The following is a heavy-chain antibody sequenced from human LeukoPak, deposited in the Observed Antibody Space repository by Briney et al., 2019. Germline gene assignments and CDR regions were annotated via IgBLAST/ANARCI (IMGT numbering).Heavy chain of an antibody. J-gene: IGHJ6*03. Sequence: TGGSLRLSCAASGFTFSSYAMSWVRQAPGKGLEWVSAISGSGGSTYYADSVKGRFTISRDNSKNTLYLQMNSLRAEDTAVYYCAKPPPGGNSYYYYMDVWGKGTTVTVSS. V-gene: IGHV3-23*01. D-gene: IGHD1-26*01. CDR3: AKPPPGGNSYYYYMDV. CDR2: ISGSGGST. CDR1: GFTFSSYA.